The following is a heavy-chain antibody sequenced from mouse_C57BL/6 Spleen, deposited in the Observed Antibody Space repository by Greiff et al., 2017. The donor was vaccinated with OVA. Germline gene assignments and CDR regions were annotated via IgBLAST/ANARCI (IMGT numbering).Heavy chain of an antibody. V-gene: IGHV1-5*01. CDR3: TRWDDGYYVGRDY. J-gene: IGHJ2*01. CDR2: IYPGNSDT. CDR1: GYTFTSYW. D-gene: IGHD2-3*01. Sequence: EVQLQQSGTVLARPGASVKMSCKTSGYTFTSYWMHWVKQRPGQGLEWIGAIYPGNSDTSYNQKFKGKAKLTAVTSASTAYMELSSLTNEDSAVYYCTRWDDGYYVGRDYWGQGTTLTVSS.